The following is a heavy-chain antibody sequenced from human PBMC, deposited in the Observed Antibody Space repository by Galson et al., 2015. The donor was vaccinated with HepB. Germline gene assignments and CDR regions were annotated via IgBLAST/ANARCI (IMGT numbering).Heavy chain of an antibody. CDR2: ISSSSSYT. D-gene: IGHD3-22*01. CDR1: GFTFSDYY. J-gene: IGHJ3*02. Sequence: SLRLSCAASGFTFSDYYMSWIRQAPGKGLEWVSYISSSSSYTNYADSVKGRFTISRDNAKNSLYLQMNSLRAEDTAVYYCAREIIKYYYDSSGHAAFDIWGQGTMVTVSS. CDR3: AREIIKYYYDSSGHAAFDI. V-gene: IGHV3-11*06.